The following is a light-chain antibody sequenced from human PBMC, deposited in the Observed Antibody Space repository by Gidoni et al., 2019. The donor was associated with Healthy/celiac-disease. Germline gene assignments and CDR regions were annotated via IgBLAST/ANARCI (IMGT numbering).Light chain of an antibody. V-gene: IGKV3-11*01. J-gene: IGKJ1*01. CDR1: QNVVNY. CDR2: DAS. CDR3: HQRSSWPLGT. Sequence: ELVLTQSPATLSLSPGETATLSCRASQNVVNYLAWYQQKPGQAPRLLIYDASNRATGIPARFSGSGSGTDFTLTISSLEPEDCAVYYCHQRSSWPLGTFGQGTKVEIK.